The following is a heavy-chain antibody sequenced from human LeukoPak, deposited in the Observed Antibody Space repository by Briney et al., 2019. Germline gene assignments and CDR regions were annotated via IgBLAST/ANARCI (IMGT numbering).Heavy chain of an antibody. CDR1: GFTVSSYA. D-gene: IGHD3-22*01. CDR2: ISGSVGST. CDR3: AKDLLSDYYDSSGYSILFDY. Sequence: GRSLRLSCAAPGFTVSSYAMSWVRQAPGKGLEWVSAISGSVGSTYYADSVKGRFTIFRDNSKNTPYLQTNSLRAEDTAVYYCAKDLLSDYYDSSGYSILFDYWGQGTLVTVSS. V-gene: IGHV3-23*01. J-gene: IGHJ4*02.